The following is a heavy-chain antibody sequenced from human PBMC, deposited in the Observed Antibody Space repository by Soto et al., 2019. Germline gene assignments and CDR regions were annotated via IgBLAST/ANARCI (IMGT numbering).Heavy chain of an antibody. V-gene: IGHV4-30-2*01. CDR1: AGSMSRDRYS. D-gene: IGHD2-2*01. Sequence: TLSLTCAVSAGSMSRDRYSASGIRPPPGQGLEWIGYMYHSGSTYYNPSLKSRVTISIDRSKNQFSLKLSDVTASDTAVYYCARVPDYWRQGILVTVS. CDR3: ARVPDY. J-gene: IGHJ4*02. CDR2: MYHSGST.